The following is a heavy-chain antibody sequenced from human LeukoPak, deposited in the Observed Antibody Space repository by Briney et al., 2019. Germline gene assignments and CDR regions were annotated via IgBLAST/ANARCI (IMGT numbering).Heavy chain of an antibody. J-gene: IGHJ4*02. CDR3: ARDRLRWPKIDY. D-gene: IGHD4-23*01. CDR2: IYYSVTT. V-gene: IGHV4-39*07. CDR1: GGSISSYY. Sequence: KSSETLSLTCTVSGGSISSYYWGWIRQPPGKGLEWIGSIYYSVTTYYNPSLKSRVTISVDTSKNQFSLKLNSVTAADTAVYYCARDRLRWPKIDYWGQGTLVTVSS.